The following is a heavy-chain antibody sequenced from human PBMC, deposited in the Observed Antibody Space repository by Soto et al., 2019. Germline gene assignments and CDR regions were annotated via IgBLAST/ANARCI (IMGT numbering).Heavy chain of an antibody. J-gene: IGHJ3*02. CDR3: ARPRDVYSTSGAFDI. CDR1: GDSIRNSYY. D-gene: IGHD2-2*01. V-gene: IGHV4-59*12. Sequence: SETLSLTCTVSGDSIRNSYYWNWIRQPPGKGLDWIGYIYYSGITYYNPSLKSRVTMSVDPSKNQFSLTLTSVTATDTAVYYCARPRDVYSTSGAFDIWGQGAMVTV. CDR2: IYYSGIT.